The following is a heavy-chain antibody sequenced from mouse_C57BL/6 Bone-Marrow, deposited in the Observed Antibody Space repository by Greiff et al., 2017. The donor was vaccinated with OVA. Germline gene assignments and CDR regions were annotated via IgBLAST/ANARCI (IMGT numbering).Heavy chain of an antibody. J-gene: IGHJ4*01. D-gene: IGHD2-3*01. CDR2: IHPNSGST. CDR1: GYTFTSYW. V-gene: IGHV1-64*01. Sequence: QVQLQQPGAELVKPGASVKLSCKASGYTFTSYWMHWVKQRPGQGLEWIGMIHPNSGSTNYNEKFKSKATLTVDKSSSTAYMQLSSLTSEDSSVYSCASLSYDGYCEGAMDYWGQGTSVTVSS. CDR3: ASLSYDGYCEGAMDY.